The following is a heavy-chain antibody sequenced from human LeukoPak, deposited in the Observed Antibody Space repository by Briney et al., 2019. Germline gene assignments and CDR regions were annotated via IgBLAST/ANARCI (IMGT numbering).Heavy chain of an antibody. D-gene: IGHD1-26*01. CDR1: GFTFSSYG. Sequence: GGSLRLSCAASGFTFSSYGMHWARQAPGKGLQWVAGILNDGSSTEYADSVKGRFTVSRDNSENTLYLQMNSLRDEDTAVYYCAKYRGAALYYHYGLDVWGPGTTVIVSS. V-gene: IGHV3-30*02. CDR2: ILNDGSST. J-gene: IGHJ6*02. CDR3: AKYRGAALYYHYGLDV.